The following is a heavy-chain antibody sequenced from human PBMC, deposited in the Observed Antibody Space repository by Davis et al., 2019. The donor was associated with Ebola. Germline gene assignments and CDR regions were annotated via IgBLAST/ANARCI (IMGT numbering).Heavy chain of an antibody. D-gene: IGHD3-9*01. CDR3: ARLKLYYDILTGYYDP. CDR2: IIPIFGTA. Sequence: SVKVSCKASGYTFTSYGISWVRQAPGQGLEWMGGIIPIFGTANYAQKFQGRVTITADESTSTAYMELSSLRSEDTAVYYCARLKLYYDILTGYYDPWGQGTLVTVSS. V-gene: IGHV1-69*13. J-gene: IGHJ5*02. CDR1: GYTFTSYG.